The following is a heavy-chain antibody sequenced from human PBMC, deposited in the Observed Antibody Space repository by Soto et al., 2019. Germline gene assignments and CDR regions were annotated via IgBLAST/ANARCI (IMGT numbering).Heavy chain of an antibody. CDR2: IRSDGDTT. CDR1: GFTFSSNG. D-gene: IGHD1-26*01. V-gene: IGHV3-23*01. Sequence: GGSLRLSCAASGFTFSSNGMNWVRQAPGKGLEWVSGIRSDGDTTYNADSVKGRFTVSRDTSKNTVYLQMNSLRVEDTAIYYCAKGKGVGATPDGANCWGQGTLVNVAS. J-gene: IGHJ4*02. CDR3: AKGKGVGATPDGANC.